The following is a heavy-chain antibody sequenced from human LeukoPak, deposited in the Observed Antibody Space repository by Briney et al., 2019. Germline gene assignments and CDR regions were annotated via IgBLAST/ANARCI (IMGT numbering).Heavy chain of an antibody. D-gene: IGHD3-3*01. CDR2: INPNSGGT. CDR1: GYTFTGYY. V-gene: IGHV1-2*02. CDR3: ATQYYDFWSGYYRFDY. Sequence: GASVKVSCKASGYTFTGYYMHWVRQAPGQGLEWMGWINPNSGGTNYAQKFQGRVTMTRDTSISTAYMELSRLRSDDTAVYYCATQYYDFWSGYYRFDYWGQGTLVTVSS. J-gene: IGHJ4*02.